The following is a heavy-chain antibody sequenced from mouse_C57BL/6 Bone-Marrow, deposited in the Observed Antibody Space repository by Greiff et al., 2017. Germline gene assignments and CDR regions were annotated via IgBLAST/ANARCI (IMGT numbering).Heavy chain of an antibody. CDR2: ISSGSSTI. J-gene: IGHJ3*01. CDR3: ASWFAY. CDR1: GFTFSDYG. Sequence: EVKVVESGGGLVKPGGSLKLSCAASGFTFSDYGMRWVRQAPERGLEWVAYISSGSSTIYYADTVKGRFTISRDNAKNTLFLQMTSLRSEDTAMYYCASWFAYWGQGTLVTVSA. V-gene: IGHV5-17*01.